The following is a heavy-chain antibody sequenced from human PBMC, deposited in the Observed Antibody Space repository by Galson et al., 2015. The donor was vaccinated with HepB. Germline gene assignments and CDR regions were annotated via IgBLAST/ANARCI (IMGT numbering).Heavy chain of an antibody. CDR3: ARDRGNSDYFDY. CDR1: GFTFGGYW. Sequence: SLRLSCAASGFTFGGYWMHWVRQAPGKGLVWVSRINSDGSSTNYADSVKGRFTTSRDNAKNTLYLQMNSLRAEDTAVYYCARDRGNSDYFDYWGQGTPVTVSS. V-gene: IGHV3-74*01. CDR2: INSDGSST. D-gene: IGHD4-23*01. J-gene: IGHJ4*02.